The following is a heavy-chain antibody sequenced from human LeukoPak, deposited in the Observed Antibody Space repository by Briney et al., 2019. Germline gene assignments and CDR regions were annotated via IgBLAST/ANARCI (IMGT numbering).Heavy chain of an antibody. CDR2: ISAYNGNT. CDR1: GYIFTTHD. D-gene: IGHD3-22*01. J-gene: IGHJ2*01. V-gene: IGHV1-18*04. CDR3: ARVVPNFYDSSGPYWYFDL. Sequence: WASVKVSCKASGYIFTTHDIAWVRQAPGQGLEWMGWISAYNGNTNHAQSLQGRVSMTTDTSTTTAYMELRSLRSDDTAVYYCARVVPNFYDSSGPYWYFDLWGRGTLVTVSS.